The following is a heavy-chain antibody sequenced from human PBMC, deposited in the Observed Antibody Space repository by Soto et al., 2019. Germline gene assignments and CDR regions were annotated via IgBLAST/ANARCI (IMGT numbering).Heavy chain of an antibody. J-gene: IGHJ4*02. V-gene: IGHV1-69*13. CDR2: IIPIFGTA. CDR1: GGTFSSYA. D-gene: IGHD3-16*02. Sequence: GASVKVSCKASGGTFSSYAISWVRQAPGQGLEWMGGIIPIFGTAIYAQKFQGRVTITADESTSTAYMELSSLRSEDTAVYYCARGYDYVWGSYRYKASIFDYWGQGTLVTVS. CDR3: ARGYDYVWGSYRYKASIFDY.